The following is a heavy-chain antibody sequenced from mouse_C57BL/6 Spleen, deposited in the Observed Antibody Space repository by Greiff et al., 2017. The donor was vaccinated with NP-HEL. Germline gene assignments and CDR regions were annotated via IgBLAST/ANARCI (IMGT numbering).Heavy chain of an antibody. J-gene: IGHJ1*03. V-gene: IGHV1-80*01. CDR1: GYAFSSYW. Sequence: VQLQQSGAELVKPGASVKISCKASGYAFSSYWMNWVKQRPGKGLEWIGQIYPGDGDTNYNGKFKGKAKLTADKSSSTAYMQLSSLTSEDSAVYFCARSAYYYGSSYGYFDVWGKGTTVTVSS. CDR3: ARSAYYYGSSYGYFDV. CDR2: IYPGDGDT. D-gene: IGHD1-1*01.